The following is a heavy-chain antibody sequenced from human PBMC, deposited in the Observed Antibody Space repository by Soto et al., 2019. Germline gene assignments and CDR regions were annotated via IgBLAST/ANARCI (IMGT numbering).Heavy chain of an antibody. V-gene: IGHV3-7*01. Sequence: PGGSLRLSCAASGFTFSSYWMSWVRQAPGKGLEWVAHIKQDGSEKYYVDSVKGRFTISRDNAKNSLSLQMNSLRAEDTAVYYCATERGSGLPEENRFDSWGQGTLVTVSS. CDR1: GFTFSSYW. J-gene: IGHJ5*01. D-gene: IGHD3-10*01. CDR2: IKQDGSEK. CDR3: ATERGSGLPEENRFDS.